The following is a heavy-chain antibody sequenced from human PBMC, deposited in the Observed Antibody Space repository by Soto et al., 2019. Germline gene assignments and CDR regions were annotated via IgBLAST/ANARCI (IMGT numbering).Heavy chain of an antibody. CDR1: GYTFTSYY. CDR3: ARAPNYYDSSGSLELTYAFDI. CDR2: INPSGGST. D-gene: IGHD3-22*01. Sequence: ASVKVSCKASGYTFTSYYMHWVRQAPGQGLEWMGIINPSGGSTSYAQKFQGRVTMTRDTSTSTVYMELSSLRSEDTAVYYCARAPNYYDSSGSLELTYAFDIWGQGTMVTVSS. V-gene: IGHV1-46*01. J-gene: IGHJ3*02.